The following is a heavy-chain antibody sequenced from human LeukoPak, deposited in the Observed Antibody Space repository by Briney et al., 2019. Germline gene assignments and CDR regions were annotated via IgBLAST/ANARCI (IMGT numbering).Heavy chain of an antibody. CDR1: GYTFTGYY. CDR2: INPNSGGT. CDR3: ARGYTAHFDY. Sequence: GASVKVSCKASGYTFTGYYMHWVRQAPGQGLERMGRINPNSGGTNYAQKFQGRVTMTRDTSISTAYMELSRLRSDDTAVDYCARGYTAHFDYWGQRTLVTVSS. J-gene: IGHJ4*02. V-gene: IGHV1-2*06. D-gene: IGHD3-16*02.